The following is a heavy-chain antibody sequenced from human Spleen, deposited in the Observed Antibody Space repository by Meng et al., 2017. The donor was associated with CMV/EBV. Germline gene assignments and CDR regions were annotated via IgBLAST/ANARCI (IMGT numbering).Heavy chain of an antibody. CDR3: AHRRDYHDNNDYYYPRWFDP. V-gene: IGHV2-5*01. D-gene: IGHD3-22*01. CDR2: LYWNDDK. CDR1: GFSLSTSGVG. Sequence: SGPTLVNPTQTLTLTCTFSGFSLSTSGVGVGWIRQPPGKALEWLALLYWNDDKRYSPSLKSRLTITKDTSKNQVVLTMTNMDPVDTVTYYCAHRRDYHDNNDYYYPRWFDPWGQGTLVTVSS. J-gene: IGHJ5*02.